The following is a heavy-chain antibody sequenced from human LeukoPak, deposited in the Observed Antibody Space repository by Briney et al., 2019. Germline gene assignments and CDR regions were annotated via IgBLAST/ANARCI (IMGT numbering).Heavy chain of an antibody. CDR1: GGSISGHY. V-gene: IGHV4-59*11. CDR3: ARFGVDYDMDV. D-gene: IGHD3-16*01. CDR2: IHYSGRP. J-gene: IGHJ6*02. Sequence: SEALSLTCTVSGGSISGHYWTWIRQPPGKGLEWIGQIHYSGRPDYNPSLKSRVTISVDTSKNQLSLKVTSVTGADTAVYYCARFGVDYDMDVWGQGTTVTVSS.